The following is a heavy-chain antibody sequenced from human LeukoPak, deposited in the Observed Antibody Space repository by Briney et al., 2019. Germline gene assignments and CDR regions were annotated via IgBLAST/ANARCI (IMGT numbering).Heavy chain of an antibody. J-gene: IGHJ4*02. V-gene: IGHV4-30-4*08. Sequence: PSETLSLTCTVSGGSISSSSYYWGWIRQPPGKGLEWIGYIYYSGSTYYNPSLKSRVTISVDTSKNQFSLKLSSVTAADTAVYYCARADDSSGYYYYWGQGTLVTVSS. CDR3: ARADDSSGYYYY. CDR2: IYYSGST. D-gene: IGHD3-22*01. CDR1: GGSISSSSYY.